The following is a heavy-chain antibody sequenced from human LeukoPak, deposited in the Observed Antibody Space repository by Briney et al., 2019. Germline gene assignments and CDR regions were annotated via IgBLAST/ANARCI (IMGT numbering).Heavy chain of an antibody. V-gene: IGHV3-23*01. D-gene: IGHD1-26*01. CDR2: ISSLGGNT. Sequence: GGSLRLSCAASGFTFSTYVMSWVRQAPGKGLEWVSAISSLGGNTHYADSVKGRFTISRDNSKNTLYLQMSSLRAEDTAVYYCAKASSGSFYVYWGQGTLVTASS. CDR1: GFTFSTYV. CDR3: AKASSGSFYVY. J-gene: IGHJ4*02.